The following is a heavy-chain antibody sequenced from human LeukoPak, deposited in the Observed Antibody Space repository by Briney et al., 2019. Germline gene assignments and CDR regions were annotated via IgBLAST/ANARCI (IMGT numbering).Heavy chain of an antibody. CDR1: GYTFTGYY. D-gene: IGHD6-19*01. CDR2: INPNSGGT. J-gene: IGHJ6*02. CDR3: ARDARIAVAEYYYGMDV. V-gene: IGHV1-2*06. Sequence: ASVKVSCKASGYTFTGYYMHWVRQAPGQGLEWMGRINPNSGGTNYAQKFQGRVTMTRDTSISTAYMELSRLRSDDTAVYYCARDARIAVAEYYYGMDVWGQGTTVTVSS.